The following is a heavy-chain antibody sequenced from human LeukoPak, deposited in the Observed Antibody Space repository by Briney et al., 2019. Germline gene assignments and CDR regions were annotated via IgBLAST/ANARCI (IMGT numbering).Heavy chain of an antibody. V-gene: IGHV4-59*01. CDR3: ATAGYSGGNPFEY. CDR1: VGSISNDY. J-gene: IGHJ4*02. CDR2: IYYSENN. Sequence: PPETLSLTCTVSVGSISNDYTSCIRQPPENGLEWIGYIYYSENNNYNPSVKSRVTISVDTSKNQFSLKLTSVTAADRAVYYCATAGYSGGNPFEYWGQGTLVTVSS. D-gene: IGHD2-15*01.